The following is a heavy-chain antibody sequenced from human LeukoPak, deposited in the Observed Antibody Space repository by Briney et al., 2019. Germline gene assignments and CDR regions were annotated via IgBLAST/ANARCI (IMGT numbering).Heavy chain of an antibody. V-gene: IGHV1-2*02. J-gene: IGHJ4*02. D-gene: IGHD2-21*02. CDR3: ARDLRMVVTAIDY. Sequence: ASVKVSCKASGYTFTGYYIHWVRQAPGQGLEWMGWINPNSGGTKYAQKFQGRVTMTSDTSISTAYMELSRLRSDDTAVYYCARDLRMVVTAIDYWGQGTLVTVSS. CDR2: INPNSGGT. CDR1: GYTFTGYY.